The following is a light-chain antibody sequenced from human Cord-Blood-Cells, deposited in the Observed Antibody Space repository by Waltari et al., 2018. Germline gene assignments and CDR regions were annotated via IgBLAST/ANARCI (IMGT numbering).Light chain of an antibody. V-gene: IGLV2-14*03. CDR1: SSDVGGYNN. CDR3: SSYTSSSTYV. Sequence: QSALTQPASVSGSPGQSITISCTGTSSDVGGYNNVSWYQQHPGKAPKLMIYDVSNRPSGVSNRFSGSKSGNTASLTISGLQAEDEADYYGSSYTSSSTYVFGTGTKVTVL. J-gene: IGLJ1*01. CDR2: DVS.